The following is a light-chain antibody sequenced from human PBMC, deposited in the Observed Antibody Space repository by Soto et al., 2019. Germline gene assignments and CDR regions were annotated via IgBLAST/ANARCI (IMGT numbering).Light chain of an antibody. CDR2: LGS. CDR3: AQDLGTPFT. J-gene: IGKJ4*01. CDR1: RNLRHSKGCYY. Sequence: EIVLTQSPLSLPVTPGEPASISCRSSRNLRHSKGCYYSDWYLQTPGQSPQLLIYLGSNRASGVPDRFSGSGSGTDFTLTISRVEAEDVGVYFCAQDLGTPFTFGGGTKVEIK. V-gene: IGKV2-28*01.